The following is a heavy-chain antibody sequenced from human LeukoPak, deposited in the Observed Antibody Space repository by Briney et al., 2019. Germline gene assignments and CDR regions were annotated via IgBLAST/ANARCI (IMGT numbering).Heavy chain of an antibody. V-gene: IGHV3-48*01. Sequence: PGGSRRLSCAASGFSFTAYSMNWVRQAPGRGLEWISYIGPGGDIYYADSVTGRFTVSRDTAKNSLYLQMNGLRVEDTAVYYCARRFDSWGKGTLVTVSS. J-gene: IGHJ4*02. CDR2: IGPGGDI. CDR1: GFSFTAYS. CDR3: ARRFDS.